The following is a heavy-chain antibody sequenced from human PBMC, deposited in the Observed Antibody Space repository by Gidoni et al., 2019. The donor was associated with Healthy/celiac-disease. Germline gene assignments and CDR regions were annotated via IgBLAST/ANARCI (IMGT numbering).Heavy chain of an antibody. V-gene: IGHV3-21*01. J-gene: IGHJ4*02. D-gene: IGHD3-22*01. CDR1: GFPFSSSS. Sequence: EVQLVESGGGLVKPGGSLRLSCAASGFPFSSSSMHWVRQAPGKGLEWVSSIRSSSSYIYYADSVKGRFTISRDNAKNSLYLQMNSLRAEDTAVYYCARDSRYDSSGYYDDLPFVDYWGQGTLVTVSS. CDR2: IRSSSSYI. CDR3: ARDSRYDSSGYYDDLPFVDY.